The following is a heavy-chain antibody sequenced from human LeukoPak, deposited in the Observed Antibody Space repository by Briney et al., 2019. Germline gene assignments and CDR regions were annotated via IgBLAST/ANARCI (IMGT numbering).Heavy chain of an antibody. D-gene: IGHD6-19*01. CDR3: ARQAVAGSDFDY. CDR2: IIPIFGTT. CDR1: GGTFSSYA. J-gene: IGHJ4*02. Sequence: SVKVSCKASGGTFSSYAISWVRQAPGQGLEWMGGIIPIFGTTNYAQKFQGRVTITADESTSTAYMELSSLRSGDTAVYYCARQAVAGSDFDYWGQGTLVTVSS. V-gene: IGHV1-69*13.